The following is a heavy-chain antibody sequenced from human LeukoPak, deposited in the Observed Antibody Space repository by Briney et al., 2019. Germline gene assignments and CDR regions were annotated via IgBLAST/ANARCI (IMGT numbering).Heavy chain of an antibody. CDR2: INSDGSSS. D-gene: IGHD3-3*01. CDR1: EFTFSSYW. Sequence: PGGSLRLSCAASEFTFSSYWMHWVRQAPGKGLVWVSRINSDGSSSRYADSVKGRFTISRDNAKNTLYLQMHSLTAEDTAVYYCARDYDSIFDYWAQGTLVTVSS. J-gene: IGHJ4*02. CDR3: ARDYDSIFDY. V-gene: IGHV3-74*01.